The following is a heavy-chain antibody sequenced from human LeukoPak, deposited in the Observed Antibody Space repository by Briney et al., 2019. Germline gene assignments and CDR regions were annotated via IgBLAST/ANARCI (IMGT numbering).Heavy chain of an antibody. V-gene: IGHV4-59*01. D-gene: IGHD3-10*01. Sequence: SETLSLTCTVSGGSISSYYWSWIRQPPGKGLEWIGYLYYSGSTNYNPSLKSRVTISVDTSKNQFSLKLSSVTAADTAVYYCARGSYYGSGSYLSYWGQGTLVTVSS. J-gene: IGHJ4*02. CDR1: GGSISSYY. CDR2: LYYSGST. CDR3: ARGSYYGSGSYLSY.